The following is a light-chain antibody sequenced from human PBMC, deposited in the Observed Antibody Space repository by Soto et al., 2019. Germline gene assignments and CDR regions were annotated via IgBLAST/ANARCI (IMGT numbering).Light chain of an antibody. CDR2: DVT. CDR3: TSYTSSITYV. V-gene: IGLV2-14*03. J-gene: IGLJ1*01. Sequence: QSALTQPASVSGSPGQSITISCTGTSSDVGGYNFVSWYQHHPGKAPKLIIYDVTNRPSGISNRFSGSKSGNTASLTISGLQAEDVADYYCTSYTSSITYVFGTGTKVTVL. CDR1: SSDVGGYNF.